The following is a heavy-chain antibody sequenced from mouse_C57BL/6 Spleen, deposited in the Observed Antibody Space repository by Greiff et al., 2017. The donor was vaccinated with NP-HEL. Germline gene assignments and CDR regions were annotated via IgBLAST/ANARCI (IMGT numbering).Heavy chain of an antibody. CDR2: ISSGSSTI. CDR3: ARHWDYFDY. Sequence: EVQLQESGGGLVKPGGSLKLSCAASGFTFSDYGMHWVRQAPEKGLEWVAYISSGSSTIYYADTVKGRFTISRDNAKNTLFLQMTSLRSEDTAMYYCARHWDYFDYWGQGTTLTVSS. D-gene: IGHD4-1*01. CDR1: GFTFSDYG. J-gene: IGHJ2*01. V-gene: IGHV5-17*01.